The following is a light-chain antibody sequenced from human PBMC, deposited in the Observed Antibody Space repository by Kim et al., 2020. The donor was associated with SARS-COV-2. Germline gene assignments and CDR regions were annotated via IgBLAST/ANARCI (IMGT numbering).Light chain of an antibody. CDR1: NIGSKN. CDR2: RDS. J-gene: IGLJ3*02. CDR3: QVWDSSTAWV. Sequence: ALGQTARITCGGTNIGSKNVLWYQQKPGQAPVLVIYRDSNRPSGIPERFSGSNSGNTATLTISRAQAGDEADYYCQVWDSSTAWVFGGGTQLTVL. V-gene: IGLV3-9*01.